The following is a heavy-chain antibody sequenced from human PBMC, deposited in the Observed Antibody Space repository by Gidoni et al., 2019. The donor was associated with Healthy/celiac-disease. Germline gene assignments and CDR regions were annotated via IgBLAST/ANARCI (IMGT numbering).Heavy chain of an antibody. V-gene: IGHV3-33*01. CDR3: ARGKIYGGNQEGDAFDI. CDR2: IWYDGSNK. J-gene: IGHJ3*02. D-gene: IGHD4-17*01. CDR1: GVTFSSYG. Sequence: QVQLVESGGGVVQPGRSLRLSCAASGVTFSSYGMHWVRQAPGKGLEGVAVIWYDGSNKYYADSVKGRFTISSDNSKNTLYLQMTSLRAEDTAVYYCARGKIYGGNQEGDAFDIWGQGTMVTVSS.